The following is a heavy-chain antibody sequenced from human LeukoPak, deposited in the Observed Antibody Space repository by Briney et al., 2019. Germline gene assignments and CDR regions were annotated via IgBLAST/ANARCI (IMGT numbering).Heavy chain of an antibody. J-gene: IGHJ4*02. V-gene: IGHV3-23*01. Sequence: GGSLRLSCAASGFTFSSYGMSWVRQAPGKGLEWVSAISGSGGSTYYADSVKGRFTISRDNSKNTLYLQMNSPIPEDTAVYYCARAVPSRQAIDYWGQGTLVTVSS. CDR1: GFTFSSYG. CDR3: ARAVPSRQAIDY. CDR2: ISGSGGST.